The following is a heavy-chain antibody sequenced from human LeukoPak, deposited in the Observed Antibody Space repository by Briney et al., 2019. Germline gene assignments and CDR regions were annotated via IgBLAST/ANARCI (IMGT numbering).Heavy chain of an antibody. CDR1: GFTFSSYE. CDR2: ISSSGSTI. J-gene: IGHJ4*02. CDR3: ARGKYSSGWFDY. Sequence: PGGSLRLSCAVSGFTFSSYEMNWVRQAPGKGLEWVSYISSSGSTIYYADSVKGRFTISRDNAKNSLYLQMNSLRAEDTAVYYCARGKYSSGWFDYWGQGTLVTVSS. V-gene: IGHV3-48*03. D-gene: IGHD6-19*01.